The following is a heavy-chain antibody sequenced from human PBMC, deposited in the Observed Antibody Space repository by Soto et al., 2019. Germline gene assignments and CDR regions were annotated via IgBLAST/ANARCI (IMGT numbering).Heavy chain of an antibody. J-gene: IGHJ4*02. CDR2: ISYDGSNK. V-gene: IGHV3-30-3*01. CDR3: AREGRIAGGFDY. D-gene: IGHD1-20*01. CDR1: GFIFSSYA. Sequence: QVQLVESGGGVVQPGRSLRLSCAASGFIFSSYAMHWVRQAPGKGLEWVAVISYDGSNKYYADSVKGRFTISRDNSKNTLYLQMNSLRAEDTAVYHCAREGRIAGGFDYWGQGTLVTVSS.